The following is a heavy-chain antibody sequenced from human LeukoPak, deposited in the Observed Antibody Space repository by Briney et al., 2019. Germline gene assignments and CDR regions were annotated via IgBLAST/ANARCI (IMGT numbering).Heavy chain of an antibody. D-gene: IGHD4-17*01. Sequence: PGGSLRLSCAASGFTFSIYWMSWVRQAPGKGLEWVANIKQDGSEKYYVDSVKGRFTIPRDNAKNSLYLQMNSLRAEDTAVYYCARDDYGDYGLPYWGQGTLVTVSS. V-gene: IGHV3-7*01. CDR3: ARDDYGDYGLPY. CDR1: GFTFSIYW. CDR2: IKQDGSEK. J-gene: IGHJ4*02.